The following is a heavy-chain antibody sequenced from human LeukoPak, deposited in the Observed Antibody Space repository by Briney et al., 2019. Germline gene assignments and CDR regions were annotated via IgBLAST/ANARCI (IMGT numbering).Heavy chain of an antibody. V-gene: IGHV4-4*08. J-gene: IGHJ4*02. CDR3: ASAMPTMYFDY. D-gene: IGHD5-24*01. Sequence: PSETLSLTCTVSGDSITKYYWTWIRQPPGKVLEWIGYIYPSGSANYNPSLKSRVTISIGTSKNQFSLNLSSVTAADTAVYYCASAMPTMYFDYWGQGNLVTVSS. CDR2: IYPSGSA. CDR1: GDSITKYY.